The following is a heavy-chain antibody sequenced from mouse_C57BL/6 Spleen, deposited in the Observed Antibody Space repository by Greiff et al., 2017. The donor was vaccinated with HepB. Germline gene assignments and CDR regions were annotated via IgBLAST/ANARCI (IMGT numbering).Heavy chain of an antibody. V-gene: IGHV1-15*01. D-gene: IGHD3-2*02. CDR3: TRSFRQLRLSDY. J-gene: IGHJ2*01. CDR1: GYTFTDYE. CDR2: IDPETGGT. Sequence: VQLQESGAELVRPGASVTLSCKASGYTFTDYEMHWVKQTPVQGLEWIGAIDPETGGTAYNQKFKGKAILTADKSSSTAYMELRSLTSEVSAVYYCTRSFRQLRLSDYWGQGTTLTVSS.